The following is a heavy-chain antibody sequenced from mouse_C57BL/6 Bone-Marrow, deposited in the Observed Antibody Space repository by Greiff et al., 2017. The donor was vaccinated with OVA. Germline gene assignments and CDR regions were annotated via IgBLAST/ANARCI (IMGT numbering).Heavy chain of an antibody. J-gene: IGHJ1*03. CDR1: GYTFTSYT. D-gene: IGHD1-1*01. V-gene: IGHV1-4*01. CDR3: ARSGSSRGNFDV. Sequence: VQRVESGAELARPGASVKMSCKASGYTFTSYTMHWVKQRPGQGLEWIGYINPSSGYTKYNQKFKDKATLTADKSSSTAYMQLSSLTSEDSAVYYCARSGSSRGNFDVWGTGTTVTVSS. CDR2: INPSSGYT.